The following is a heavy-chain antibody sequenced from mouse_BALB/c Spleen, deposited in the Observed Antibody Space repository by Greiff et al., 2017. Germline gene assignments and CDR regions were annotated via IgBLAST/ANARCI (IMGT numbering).Heavy chain of an antibody. CDR1: GFTFSSFG. D-gene: IGHD2-14*01. V-gene: IGHV5-17*02. Sequence: EVHLVESGGGLVQPGGSRKLSCAASGFTFSSFGMHWVRQAPEKGLEWVAYISSGSSTIYYAATVKGRFTISRDNPKNTLFLQMTSLRSEDTAMYYCARRGYRYDVMAYGGQGTSVTVSS. CDR2: ISSGSSTI. CDR3: ARRGYRYDVMAY. J-gene: IGHJ4*01.